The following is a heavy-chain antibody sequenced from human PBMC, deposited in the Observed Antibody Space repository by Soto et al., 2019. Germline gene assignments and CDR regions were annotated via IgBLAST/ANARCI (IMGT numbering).Heavy chain of an antibody. V-gene: IGHV4-61*08. Sequence: PSETLSLTCTVSCDSVIRGGYYWSWIRQPPGKGLEWIGYIYSSGSANYNPSLKSRVTISRDTPKNQISLKVASVTAADTAGYYCARGFSSVSMDAWGQGTTVTVSS. CDR2: IYSSGSA. D-gene: IGHD6-19*01. CDR1: CDSVIRGGYY. J-gene: IGHJ6*02. CDR3: ARGFSSVSMDA.